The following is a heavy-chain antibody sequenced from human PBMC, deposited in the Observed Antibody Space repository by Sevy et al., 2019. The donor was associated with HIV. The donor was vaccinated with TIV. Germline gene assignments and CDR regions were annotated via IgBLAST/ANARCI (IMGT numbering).Heavy chain of an antibody. J-gene: IGHJ4*02. V-gene: IGHV3-21*06. CDR3: ATGPPDGSYDYFDY. CDR1: GFTFSSYS. D-gene: IGHD1-26*01. Sequence: GGSLGLSCVASGFTFSSYSMNWVRQAPGKGLEWVSSISGSSNYIYYAESLKGRFIISRDNAKNTLYLQMNSLRADDTAVYYCATGPPDGSYDYFDYWGQGTLVTVSS. CDR2: ISGSSNYI.